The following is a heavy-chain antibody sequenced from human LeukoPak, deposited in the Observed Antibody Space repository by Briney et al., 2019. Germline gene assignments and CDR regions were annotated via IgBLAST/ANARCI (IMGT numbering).Heavy chain of an antibody. J-gene: IGHJ5*02. CDR3: AREGKYSSGWYGDNWFDP. CDR1: GDSFSGYY. D-gene: IGHD6-19*01. CDR2: INHRGST. V-gene: IGHV4-34*01. Sequence: SETRSLTCAVYGDSFSGYYWSWIRQPPGKGLEGIAEINHRGSTHYNPSLKSRVNISADTSKNQFSLKLSSVTAADTAVYYCAREGKYSSGWYGDNWFDPWGQGTLVTVSS.